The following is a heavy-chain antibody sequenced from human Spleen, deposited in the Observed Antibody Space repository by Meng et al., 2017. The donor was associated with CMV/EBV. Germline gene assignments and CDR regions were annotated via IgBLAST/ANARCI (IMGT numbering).Heavy chain of an antibody. CDR1: GGSFSGYY. CDR2: IKHSGRT. J-gene: IGHJ5*02. CDR3: ARGEGENGDTA. D-gene: IGHD4-17*01. V-gene: IGHV4-34*09. Sequence: LRLSCAVSGGSFSGYYWSCLPQPPGKGLEWIGEIKHSGRTNYNPSLKSRVTISVDTSKNQFALKLSSVTAADTAVYYCARGEGENGDTAWGQGTLVTVSS.